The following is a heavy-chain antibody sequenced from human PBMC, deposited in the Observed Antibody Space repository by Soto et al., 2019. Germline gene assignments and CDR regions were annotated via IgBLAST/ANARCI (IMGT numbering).Heavy chain of an antibody. J-gene: IGHJ5*02. Sequence: ASVKVSCKASGYTFTSYAMHWVRQAPGQRLEWMGWINAGNGNTKYSQKFQGRVTITRDTSASTAYMELSSLRSEDTAVYYCARDKLGSYGSGSSSFDPWGGGTLVPVSS. CDR1: GYTFTSYA. CDR3: ARDKLGSYGSGSSSFDP. D-gene: IGHD3-10*01. V-gene: IGHV1-3*01. CDR2: INAGNGNT.